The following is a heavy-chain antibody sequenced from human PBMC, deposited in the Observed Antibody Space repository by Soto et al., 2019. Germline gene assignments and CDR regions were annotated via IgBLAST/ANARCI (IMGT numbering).Heavy chain of an antibody. CDR2: IYYSGST. V-gene: IGHV4-59*12. D-gene: IGHD2-21*02. CDR3: ARGDRSNCGGDCYPYYFDY. J-gene: IGHJ4*02. CDR1: GGSISSYY. Sequence: TSETLSLTCTVSGGSISSYYWSWIRQPPGKGLEWIGYIYYSGSTNYNPSLKSRVTISVDTSKNQFSLKLSSVTAADTAVYYCARGDRSNCGGDCYPYYFDYWGQGTLVTVSS.